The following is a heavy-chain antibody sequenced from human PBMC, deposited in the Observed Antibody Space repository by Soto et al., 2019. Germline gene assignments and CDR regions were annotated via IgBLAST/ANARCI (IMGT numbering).Heavy chain of an antibody. Sequence: EVQLVESGGGLVQPGGSLRLSCAASGFTFSSYDMHWVRQATGKGLEWVSAIGTGGDTYYPGSVEGRSTISRENAKNSLYLQMNSLRAGDTAVYYCARVEDNGGFDYWGQGTLVTVSS. D-gene: IGHD3-16*01. CDR3: ARVEDNGGFDY. V-gene: IGHV3-13*01. CDR2: IGTGGDT. J-gene: IGHJ4*02. CDR1: GFTFSSYD.